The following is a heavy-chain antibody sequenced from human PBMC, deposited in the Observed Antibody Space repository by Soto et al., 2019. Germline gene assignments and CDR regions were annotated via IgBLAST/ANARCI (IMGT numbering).Heavy chain of an antibody. CDR3: ARGGHIAVVTASFDY. Sequence: QVQLVQSGAEVKKPGASVKVSCKPSGYTFNTYYLHWVRQAPGQALEWMGVIHPSGGGTTYAQKFLGRVTVTRDTSTGTVLMELSSLRSDDTAVYYCARGGHIAVVTASFDYWGQGTLVTVSS. J-gene: IGHJ4*02. CDR1: GYTFNTYY. V-gene: IGHV1-46*02. CDR2: IHPSGGGT. D-gene: IGHD2-21*02.